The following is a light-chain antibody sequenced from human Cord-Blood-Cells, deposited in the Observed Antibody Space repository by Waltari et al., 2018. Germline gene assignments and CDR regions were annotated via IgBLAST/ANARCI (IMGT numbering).Light chain of an antibody. CDR3: QQYGSSLFT. CDR2: GAS. V-gene: IGKV3-20*01. CDR1: QSVSSSY. Sequence: EIVLTQSPGTLSLSPGERATLSCRASQSVSSSYLAWYQHKPGQAPRPLIYGASSRATGIPDRFSLSGSGTDFTLTISRLEPKDFAVFYCQQYGSSLFTFGPGTKVDIK. J-gene: IGKJ3*01.